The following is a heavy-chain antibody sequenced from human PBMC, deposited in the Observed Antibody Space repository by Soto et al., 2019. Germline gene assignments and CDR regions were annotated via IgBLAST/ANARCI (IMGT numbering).Heavy chain of an antibody. CDR3: ASSPRGYCSSTSCRELGNYYGMDV. CDR1: GFSISSGSL. CDR2: IYYTGTT. Sequence: SETLSLTCAVSGFSISSGSLWGWIRQSPGKGLEWIGYIYYTGTTYYSPSLKSRVTMSVDTSRNQFSLKLNSVTAVDTAVYYCASSPRGYCSSTSCRELGNYYGMDVWGQGTTVTVSS. V-gene: IGHV4-28*01. J-gene: IGHJ6*02. D-gene: IGHD2-2*01.